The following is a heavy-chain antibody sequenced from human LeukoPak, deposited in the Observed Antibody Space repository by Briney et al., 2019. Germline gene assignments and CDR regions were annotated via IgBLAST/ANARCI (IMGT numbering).Heavy chain of an antibody. J-gene: IGHJ4*02. CDR2: IYTSGST. Sequence: PSETLSLTCTVSGGSISSYYWSWIRQPAGKGLEWIGRIYTSGSTNYNPSLKSRVTISVDTSKNQFSLKLSSVTAADTAVYYCARDPGDCSNGVCYLFDYWGQGTLVTVSS. CDR1: GGSISSYY. CDR3: ARDPGDCSNGVCYLFDY. V-gene: IGHV4-4*07. D-gene: IGHD2-8*01.